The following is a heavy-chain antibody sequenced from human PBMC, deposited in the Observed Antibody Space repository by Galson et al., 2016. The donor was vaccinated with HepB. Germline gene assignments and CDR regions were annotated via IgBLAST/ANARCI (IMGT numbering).Heavy chain of an antibody. J-gene: IGHJ6*04. V-gene: IGHV3-13*01. CDR3: ARGSSWSTVKYALDV. Sequence: SLRLFCATSGFTFRNYDMHWVRQATGRGLEWVSGIDPEGDTYYAGSVKGRFTLSRQNARNSLSLQMNSLRAGDTAVYYCARGSSWSTVKYALDVWGKGTTVTVSS. CDR2: IDPEGDT. D-gene: IGHD6-19*01. CDR1: GFTFRNYD.